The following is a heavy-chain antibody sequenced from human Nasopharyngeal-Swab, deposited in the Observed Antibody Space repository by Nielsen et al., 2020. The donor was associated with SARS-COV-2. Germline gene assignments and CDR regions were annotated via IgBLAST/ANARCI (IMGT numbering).Heavy chain of an antibody. CDR2: INTNTGNP. Sequence: ASVKVSCKASGYTFTSYAVNWVRQAPGQGLEWMGWINTNTGNPTYAQGFTGRFVFSLDTSVSTAYLQISSLKAEDTAVYYCARTPVTYYYYGMDVWGQGTTVTVSS. V-gene: IGHV7-4-1*02. CDR1: GYTFTSYA. CDR3: ARTPVTYYYYGMDV. J-gene: IGHJ6*02. D-gene: IGHD5-18*01.